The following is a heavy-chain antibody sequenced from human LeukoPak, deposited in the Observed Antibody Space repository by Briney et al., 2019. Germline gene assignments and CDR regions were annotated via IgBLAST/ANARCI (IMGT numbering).Heavy chain of an antibody. J-gene: IGHJ5*02. V-gene: IGHV4-59*08. CDR1: GGSINDYY. CDR3: ARHLSSDYTSWFDP. CDR2: IYYRGNT. D-gene: IGHD4-11*01. Sequence: SETLSLTCTVSGGSINDYYWSWVRQPPGKGLEWIGYIYYRGNTNYNPSLKSRVTISVDTSKNQFSLKLSSVTAADTAIYYCARHLSSDYTSWFDPWGQGTLVTVSS.